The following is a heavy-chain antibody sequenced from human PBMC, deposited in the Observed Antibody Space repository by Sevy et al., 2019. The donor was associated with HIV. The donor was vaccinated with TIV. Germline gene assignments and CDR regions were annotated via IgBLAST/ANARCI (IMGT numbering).Heavy chain of an antibody. J-gene: IGHJ5*02. CDR2: ISAYNGNT. CDR1: GYTFTSYG. D-gene: IGHD6-13*01. V-gene: IGHV1-18*04. Sequence: ASVKVSCKASGYTFTSYGISWVRQAPGQGLEWMGWISAYNGNTNYAQKLQGRVTMTTDTSTNTAYMELRSLRSDDTAVYYCARSKGSSSWANWFDPWGQGTLVTVSS. CDR3: ARSKGSSSWANWFDP.